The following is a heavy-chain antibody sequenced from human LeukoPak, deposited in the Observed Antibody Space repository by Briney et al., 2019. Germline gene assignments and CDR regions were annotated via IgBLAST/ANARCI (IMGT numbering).Heavy chain of an antibody. V-gene: IGHV1-2*02. J-gene: IGHJ1*01. CDR3: ASGYCSGGSCYRSTIQH. CDR1: GYTFTGYY. Sequence: GASVKVSCKASGYTFTGYYMHWVRQAPGQGLEWMGWINPNSGGTNYAQKFQGRVTITRDTSISTAYMELSRLRSDNTAVYYCASGYCSGGSCYRSTIQHWGQGTLVTVSS. CDR2: INPNSGGT. D-gene: IGHD2-15*01.